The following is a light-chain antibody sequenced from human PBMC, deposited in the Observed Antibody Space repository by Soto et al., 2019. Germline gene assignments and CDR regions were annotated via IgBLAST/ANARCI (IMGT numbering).Light chain of an antibody. V-gene: IGKV1-5*01. J-gene: IGKJ1*01. Sequence: IQMTQSPSTLSSSLGDRVSITCRASQSVDSYLAWYQQKPGKAPHLLIYDASSLESGVPSRFSGSGSGTEFTLTISSLQPDDFTTFYCQQYKDYTWTFGQGTKVDIK. CDR3: QQYKDYTWT. CDR2: DAS. CDR1: QSVDSY.